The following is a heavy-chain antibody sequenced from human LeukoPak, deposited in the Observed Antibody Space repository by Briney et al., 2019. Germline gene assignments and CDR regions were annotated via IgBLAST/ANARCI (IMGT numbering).Heavy chain of an antibody. V-gene: IGHV3-23*01. CDR2: ISGSGGST. CDR1: GFTFSSYA. CDR3: AKHGYYYDSSGSLPNDAFDI. J-gene: IGHJ3*02. Sequence: PGGSLRLSCAASGFTFSSYAMSWVRQAPGKGLEWDSAISGSGGSTYYADSVKGRFTISRDNSKNTLYLQMNSLRAEDTAVYYCAKHGYYYDSSGSLPNDAFDIWGQGTMVTVSS. D-gene: IGHD3-22*01.